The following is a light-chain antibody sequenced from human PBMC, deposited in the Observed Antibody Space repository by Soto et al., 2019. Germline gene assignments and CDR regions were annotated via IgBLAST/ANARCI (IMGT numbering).Light chain of an antibody. V-gene: IGKV3-20*01. CDR3: QQYNNWPPVK. J-gene: IGKJ1*01. CDR1: QNVSSSY. Sequence: EILLTPSPVTLSLSPGEIAPLSRSASQNVSSSYLAWYQQKPGQAPRLLIYGASSRATGIPDRFSGSGSGTDFTLTISRLEPEDFAVYYCQQYNNWPPVKFGQGTKVDIK. CDR2: GAS.